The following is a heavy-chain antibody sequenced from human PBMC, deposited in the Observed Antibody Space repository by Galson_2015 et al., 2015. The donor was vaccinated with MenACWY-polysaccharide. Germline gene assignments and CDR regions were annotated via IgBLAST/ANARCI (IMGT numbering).Heavy chain of an antibody. J-gene: IGHJ4*02. D-gene: IGHD1-1*01. Sequence: SLRLSCAASGFTFSVYAMSWVRQAPGKGLEWVSAIRHNGDNTYYADSVKGRFTISRDNSKNTVYLQMNNLRAEDTAIYYCASNWNLDDWGQGTPVTVSS. V-gene: IGHV3-23*01. CDR1: GFTFSVYA. CDR2: IRHNGDNT. CDR3: ASNWNLDD.